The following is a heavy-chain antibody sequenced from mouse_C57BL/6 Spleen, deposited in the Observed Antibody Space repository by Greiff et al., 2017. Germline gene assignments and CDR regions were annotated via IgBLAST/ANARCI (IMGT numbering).Heavy chain of an antibody. V-gene: IGHV1-15*01. CDR3: TGSPPGYDYERYYGG. D-gene: IGHD2-4*01. CDR1: GYTFTDYE. J-gene: IGHJ1*03. CDR2: IDPDTGGT. Sequence: QVQLKESGAELVRPGASVTLSCKASGYTFTDYEMHWVKQTPVHGLEWIGAIDPDTGGTAYNQKFKGKAILTADKSSSTAYMELRSLTSEDSAVYYCTGSPPGYDYERYYGGWGTGTTVTVSS.